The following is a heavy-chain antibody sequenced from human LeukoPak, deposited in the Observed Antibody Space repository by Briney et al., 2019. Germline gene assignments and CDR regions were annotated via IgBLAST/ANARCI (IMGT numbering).Heavy chain of an antibody. CDR1: GFIFSSYG. V-gene: IGHV3-30*18. D-gene: IGHD3-9*01. CDR3: AKGRLYYDILTGLGP. CDR2: ISYDGSNK. Sequence: PGGSLRLSCAASGFIFSSYGMHWVRQAPGKGLEWVAVISYDGSNKYYADSVKGRFTISRDNSKNTLYLQMNSLRAEDTAVYYCAKGRLYYDILTGLGPWGQGTLVTVSS. J-gene: IGHJ5*02.